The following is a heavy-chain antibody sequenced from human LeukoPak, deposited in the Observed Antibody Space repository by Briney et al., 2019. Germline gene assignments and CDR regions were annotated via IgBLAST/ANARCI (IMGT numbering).Heavy chain of an antibody. D-gene: IGHD6-25*01. CDR1: GCSVTSTNL. CDR3: GREGGFYRPLDY. CDR2: VHLDGKT. V-gene: IGHV4-4*02. J-gene: IGHJ4*02. Sequence: SETLSLTCAVSGCSVTSTNLWTWFRQPPGKGLEWIGEVHLDGKTKYNPSRKGPLSMSAALRENHISLKLTSVTAADTAVYYCGREGGFYRPLDYSGQGTLVSVS.